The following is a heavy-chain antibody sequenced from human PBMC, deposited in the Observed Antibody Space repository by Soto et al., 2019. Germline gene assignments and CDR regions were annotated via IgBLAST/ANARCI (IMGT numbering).Heavy chain of an antibody. CDR1: GGSFSGYY. Sequence: SETLSLTCAVYGGSFSGYYWDWIRQPPGKGLEWIGEINHSGSTNYNPSLKSRVTISVDTSKNQFSLKLSSVTAADTAVYYCARGVVPAAKVPDPWGQRTLVTVSS. CDR2: INHSGST. J-gene: IGHJ5*02. D-gene: IGHD2-2*01. V-gene: IGHV4-34*01. CDR3: ARGVVPAAKVPDP.